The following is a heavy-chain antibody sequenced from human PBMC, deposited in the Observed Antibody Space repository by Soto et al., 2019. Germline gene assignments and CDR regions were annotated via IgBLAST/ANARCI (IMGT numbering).Heavy chain of an antibody. CDR2: IRSKANSYAT. CDR1: GFTFSGSS. V-gene: IGHV3-73*01. Sequence: PXGSLRLTCAAAGFTFSGSSMHWVRQASGKGLEWVGRIRSKANSYATAYAASVKGRFTISRDDSKNTAYLQMNSLKTEDTAVYYCTRRATVTTLDYWGQGTLVTVSS. J-gene: IGHJ4*02. D-gene: IGHD4-17*01. CDR3: TRRATVTTLDY.